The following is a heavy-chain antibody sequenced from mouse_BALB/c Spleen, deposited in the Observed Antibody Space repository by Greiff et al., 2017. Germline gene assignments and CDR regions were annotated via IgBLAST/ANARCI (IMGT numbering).Heavy chain of an antibody. J-gene: IGHJ3*01. CDR3: ARDKRSYDGYPWFAY. V-gene: IGHV7-3*02. Sequence: EVMLVESGGGLVQPGGSLRLSCATSGFTFTDYYMSWVRQPPGKALEWLGFIRNKANGYTTEYSASVKGRFTISRDNSQSILYLQMNTLRAEDSATYYCARDKRSYDGYPWFAYWGQGTLVTVSA. CDR2: IRNKANGYTT. D-gene: IGHD2-3*01. CDR1: GFTFTDYY.